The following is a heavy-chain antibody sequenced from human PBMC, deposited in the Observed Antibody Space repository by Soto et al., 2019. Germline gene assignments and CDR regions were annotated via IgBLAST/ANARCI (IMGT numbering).Heavy chain of an antibody. J-gene: IGHJ4*02. CDR1: GFTFSSYA. D-gene: IGHD2-8*01. CDR2: ISGSGGST. CDR3: AKDLGVVRGGGVLMVYAKGPPHPNFDY. Sequence: EVQLLESGGGLVQPGGSLRLSCAASGFTFSSYAMSWVRQAPGKGLEWVSAISGSGGSTYYADSVKGRFTISRDNSKNTLYLQMNSLRAKDTAVYYCAKDLGVVRGGGVLMVYAKGPPHPNFDYWGQGTLVTVSS. V-gene: IGHV3-23*01.